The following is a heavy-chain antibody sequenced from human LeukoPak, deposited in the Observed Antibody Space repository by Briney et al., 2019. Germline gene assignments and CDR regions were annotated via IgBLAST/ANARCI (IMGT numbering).Heavy chain of an antibody. CDR3: ARAPFTYDSSGDSFDI. V-gene: IGHV3-66*01. Sequence: GGSLRLSFAASGFTVISNYRRAVRQAPGKGLEWESVIYSGGRKYYADSVKGRFTVSRDNSKNTLYLQMNSLRAEDTAVYYCARAPFTYDSSGDSFDIWGQGTMVTVSS. CDR1: GFTVISNY. CDR2: IYSGGRK. J-gene: IGHJ3*02. D-gene: IGHD3-22*01.